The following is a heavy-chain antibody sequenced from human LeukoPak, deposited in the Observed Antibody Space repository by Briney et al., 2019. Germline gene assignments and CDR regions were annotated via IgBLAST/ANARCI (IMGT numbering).Heavy chain of an antibody. Sequence: ASVNVSCKASGGTFSSYAISWVRQAPGQGLEWMGGIIPIFGTANYAQKFQGRVTITADESTSTAYMELSSLRSEDTAVYYCARVSQASHRYCSAGSCYRNSFDYWGQGTPVTVSS. V-gene: IGHV1-69*13. CDR1: GGTFSSYA. CDR3: ARVSQASHRYCSAGSCYRNSFDY. D-gene: IGHD2-15*01. J-gene: IGHJ4*02. CDR2: IIPIFGTA.